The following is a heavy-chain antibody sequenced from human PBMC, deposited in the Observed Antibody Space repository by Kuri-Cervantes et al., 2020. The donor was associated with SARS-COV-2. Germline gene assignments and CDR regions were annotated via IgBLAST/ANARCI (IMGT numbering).Heavy chain of an antibody. D-gene: IGHD6-6*01. CDR1: GGSISSYY. J-gene: IGHJ4*02. Sequence: GSLRLSCTVSGGSISSYYWSWIRQPPGKGLEWIGYIYYSGSTNYNPSLKSRVTISVDTSKNQFSLKLSSVTAADTAVYYCARAPNYSTSTYYFDYWGQGILVTVSS. V-gene: IGHV4-59*01. CDR3: ARAPNYSTSTYYFDY. CDR2: IYYSGST.